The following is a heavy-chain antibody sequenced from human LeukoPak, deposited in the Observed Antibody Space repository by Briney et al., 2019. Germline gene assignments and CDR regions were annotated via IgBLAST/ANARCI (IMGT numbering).Heavy chain of an antibody. CDR1: GGSISSGSYY. CDR2: IYTSGGT. V-gene: IGHV4-61*09. Sequence: SQTLSLTCTVSGGSISSGSYYWSWIRQPAGKGLEWIGHIYTSGGTNYNPSLKSRVTISVDTSKNQFSLKLSSVTAADTAVYYCAREVYWFDPWGQGTLVTVSS. CDR3: AREVYWFDP. J-gene: IGHJ5*02.